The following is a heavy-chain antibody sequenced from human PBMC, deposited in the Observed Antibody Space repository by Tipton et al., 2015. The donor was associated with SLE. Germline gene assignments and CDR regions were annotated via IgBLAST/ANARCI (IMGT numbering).Heavy chain of an antibody. CDR3: ARGEMDVFDM. J-gene: IGHJ3*02. D-gene: IGHD5-24*01. V-gene: IGHV4-59*12. Sequence: TLSLTCTVSGGSISSYYWSWIRRPPGKGLEWIGYIFRSGNAYYNPSLKSRVTISLDMSTNQFSLRLDSATAADTAVYYCARGEMDVFDMWGQGTVASVSS. CDR2: IFRSGNA. CDR1: GGSISSYY.